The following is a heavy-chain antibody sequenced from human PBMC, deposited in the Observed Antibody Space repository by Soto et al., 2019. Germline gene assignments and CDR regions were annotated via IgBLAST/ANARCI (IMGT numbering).Heavy chain of an antibody. Sequence: GGSLRLSCAASGFTFSSYAMSWVRQAPGKGLEWVSAISGSGGSTYYADSVKGRFTISRDNSKNTLYLQMNSLRAEDTAVYYCAKGGESSGWYLLDFDYWGQGTLVTVSS. CDR3: AKGGESSGWYLLDFDY. J-gene: IGHJ4*02. D-gene: IGHD6-19*01. CDR1: GFTFSSYA. CDR2: ISGSGGST. V-gene: IGHV3-23*01.